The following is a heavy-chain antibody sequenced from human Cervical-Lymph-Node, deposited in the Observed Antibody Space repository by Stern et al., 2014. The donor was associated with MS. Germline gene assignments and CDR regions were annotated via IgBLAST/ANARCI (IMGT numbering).Heavy chain of an antibody. CDR1: GYTFTSYD. Sequence: QVKLVQSGAEVKKPGASVKDSCKASGYTFTSYDINWVRQATGQGLEWMGWMNPNSGNTGYAHKFQGRVTMTRNTSISTAYMELSSLRSEDTAVYYCARSYYDSSGYYRLCFDPWGQGTLVTVSS. V-gene: IGHV1-8*01. CDR3: ARSYYDSSGYYRLCFDP. D-gene: IGHD3-22*01. J-gene: IGHJ5*02. CDR2: MNPNSGNT.